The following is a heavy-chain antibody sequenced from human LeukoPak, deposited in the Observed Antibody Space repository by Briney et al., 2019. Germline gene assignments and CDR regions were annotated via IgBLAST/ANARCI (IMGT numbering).Heavy chain of an antibody. CDR1: GFTFSSYW. V-gene: IGHV3-74*01. CDR2: INSDGSST. D-gene: IGHD3-22*01. CDR3: ARDKYYYDSSGYHYGMDV. J-gene: IGHJ6*02. Sequence: GGSLRLSCAASGFTFSSYWMHWVRQAPGKGLVWVSRINSDGSSTSYADSVKGRFTISRDNAKNTLYLQMNSLRAEDTAVYYCARDKYYYDSSGYHYGMDVWGQGTTVTVSS.